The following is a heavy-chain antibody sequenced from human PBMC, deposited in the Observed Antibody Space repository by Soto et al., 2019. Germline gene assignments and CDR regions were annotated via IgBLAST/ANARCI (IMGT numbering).Heavy chain of an antibody. CDR3: VRSGHSFGGVM. J-gene: IGHJ4*02. V-gene: IGHV4-59*12. CDR1: GASMNNYY. D-gene: IGHD3-16*01. CDR2: MYYSGGS. Sequence: SETLSLTCTVSGASMNNYYGSWVRQPPGKGLEWIGYMYYSGGSNSNPSLKGRVTISVDTSKNQVSLKLTSVTAADTAVYYCVRSGHSFGGVMWGQGTLVTVSS.